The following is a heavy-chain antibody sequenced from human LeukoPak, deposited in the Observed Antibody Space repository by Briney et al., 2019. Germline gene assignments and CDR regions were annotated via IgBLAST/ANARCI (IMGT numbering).Heavy chain of an antibody. CDR1: GFTFSSYE. CDR2: ISSSGGTI. CDR3: ARELHGIVVGFDY. Sequence: EPGGSLRLSCAASGFTFSSYEMNWVRQAPGKGLEWVSYISSSGGTIYYADSVKGRFTISRDSAKNSLYLQMNSLRAEDTAVYYCARELHGIVVGFDYWGQGTLVTVSS. D-gene: IGHD2-15*01. J-gene: IGHJ4*02. V-gene: IGHV3-48*03.